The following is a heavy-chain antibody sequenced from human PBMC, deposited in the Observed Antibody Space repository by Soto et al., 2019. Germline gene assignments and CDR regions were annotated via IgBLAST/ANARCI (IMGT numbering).Heavy chain of an antibody. V-gene: IGHV3-30-3*01. J-gene: IGHJ4*02. CDR3: ARAIAVAGPIDY. CDR2: ISYDGSNK. CDR1: GFTFSSYA. Sequence: GGSLRLSCAASGFTFSSYAMHWVRQAPGKGLEWVAVISYDGSNKYYADSVKGRFTISRDNSKNTLYLQMNSLRAEDTAVYYCARAIAVAGPIDYWGQGTLVTVSS. D-gene: IGHD6-19*01.